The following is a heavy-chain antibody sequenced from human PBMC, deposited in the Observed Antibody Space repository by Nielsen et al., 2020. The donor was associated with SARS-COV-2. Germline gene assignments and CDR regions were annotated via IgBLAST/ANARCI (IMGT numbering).Heavy chain of an antibody. CDR3: ARDHGYNYAYGHYYYGMDV. J-gene: IGHJ6*02. D-gene: IGHD5-24*01. Sequence: SETLSLTCTVSGGSISSYYWSWIRQPPGKGLEWIGYISNTGSTNYNPPLQSRVTISVDTSKNQFSLKLSSVTAADTAVYYCARDHGYNYAYGHYYYGMDVWGQGTTVTVSS. CDR2: ISNTGST. CDR1: GGSISSYY. V-gene: IGHV4-59*01.